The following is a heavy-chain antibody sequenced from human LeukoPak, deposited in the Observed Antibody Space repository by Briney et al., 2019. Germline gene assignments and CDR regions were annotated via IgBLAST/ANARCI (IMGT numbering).Heavy chain of an antibody. CDR2: INHSGST. CDR1: GGSFSGYY. D-gene: IGHD6-19*01. CDR3: ARESNSGFFTFDY. J-gene: IGHJ4*02. V-gene: IGHV4-34*01. Sequence: SETLSLTCAVYGGSFSGYYWSWIRQPPGKGLEWIGEINHSGSTNYNPSLKSRVTISVDTSKNQFSLKLSSVTAADTAVYYCARESNSGFFTFDYWGQGTLVTVSS.